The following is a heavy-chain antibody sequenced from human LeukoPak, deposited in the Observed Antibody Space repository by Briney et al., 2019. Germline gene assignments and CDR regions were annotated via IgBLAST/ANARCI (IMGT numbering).Heavy chain of an antibody. CDR3: ARERPDSRNLDS. J-gene: IGHJ4*02. V-gene: IGHV3-48*03. Sequence: PGGSLRLSCAASGFTFSIYEMNWVRQAPGKGLEWVSYISSSGSTIYYADSVKGRFTFSRDNAKNSLYLQMNSLRVEDTAVYYCARERPDSRNLDSWGRGALVTVSS. CDR2: ISSSGSTI. D-gene: IGHD1-14*01. CDR1: GFTFSIYE.